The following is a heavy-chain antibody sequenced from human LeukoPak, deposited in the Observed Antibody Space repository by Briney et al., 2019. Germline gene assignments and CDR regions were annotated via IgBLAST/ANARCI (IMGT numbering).Heavy chain of an antibody. J-gene: IGHJ6*02. D-gene: IGHD6-19*01. V-gene: IGHV4-59*01. Sequence: SETLSLTCTVSGGSISSYYWSWIRQPPGKGLEWIGYIYYSGSTNYNPSLKSRVTISVDTSKNQFSLKLSSVTAADTAVYYCARGYSSGWPYYYYYGMDVWGQGTTVTVSS. CDR3: ARGYSSGWPYYYYYGMDV. CDR1: GGSISSYY. CDR2: IYYSGST.